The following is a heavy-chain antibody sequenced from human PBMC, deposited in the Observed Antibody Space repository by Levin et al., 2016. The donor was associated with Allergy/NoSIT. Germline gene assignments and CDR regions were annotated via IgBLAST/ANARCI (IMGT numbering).Heavy chain of an antibody. D-gene: IGHD7-27*01. J-gene: IGHJ2*01. V-gene: IGHV5-10-1*01. CDR3: ARLNWGSSWYFDL. Sequence: VRQMPGKGLEWMGRIDPSDSYTNYSPSFQGHVTISADKSISTAYLQWSSLKASDTAMYYCARLNWGSSWYFDLWGRGTLVTVSS. CDR2: IDPSDSYT.